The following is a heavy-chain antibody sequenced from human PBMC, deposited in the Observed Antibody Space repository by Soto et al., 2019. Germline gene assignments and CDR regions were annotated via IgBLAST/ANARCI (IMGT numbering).Heavy chain of an antibody. Sequence: WSLRLSCAASGFTFSSYSMNWVRQAPGKGLEWVSSISSSSSYIYYADSVKGRFTISRDNAKNSLYLQMNSLRAEDTAVYYCARDLVGGYCSSNSCYLADWYFDLWGRGTLVTVSP. J-gene: IGHJ2*01. CDR1: GFTFSSYS. CDR2: ISSSSSYI. V-gene: IGHV3-21*01. D-gene: IGHD2-2*01. CDR3: ARDLVGGYCSSNSCYLADWYFDL.